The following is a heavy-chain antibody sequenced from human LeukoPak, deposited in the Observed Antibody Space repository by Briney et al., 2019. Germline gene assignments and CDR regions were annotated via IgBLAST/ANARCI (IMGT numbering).Heavy chain of an antibody. CDR3: ARSVILYDAFDI. CDR2: INHSGST. V-gene: IGHV4-34*01. Sequence: PSETLSLTCAVYGGSFSGYYWSWIRQPPGKGLEWIGEINHSGSTNYNPSLKSRVPISVDTSKNQFSLKLSSVTAADTAVYYCARSVILYDAFDIWGQGTMVTVSS. D-gene: IGHD2/OR15-2a*01. J-gene: IGHJ3*02. CDR1: GGSFSGYY.